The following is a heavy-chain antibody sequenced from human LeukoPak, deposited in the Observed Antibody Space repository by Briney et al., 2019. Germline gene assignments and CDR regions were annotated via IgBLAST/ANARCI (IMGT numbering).Heavy chain of an antibody. V-gene: IGHV4-34*01. CDR2: INHSGST. CDR3: ARDRLNTIVVPPNTYYYYYYGMDV. J-gene: IGHJ6*02. CDR1: GGSFSGYY. D-gene: IGHD2-2*01. Sequence: SETLSLTCAVYGGSFSGYYWSWIRQPPGKGLEWIGEINHSGSTNYNPSLKSRVIISVDTSKNQFSLKLSSVTAADTAVYYCARDRLNTIVVPPNTYYYYYYGMDVWGQGTTVTVSS.